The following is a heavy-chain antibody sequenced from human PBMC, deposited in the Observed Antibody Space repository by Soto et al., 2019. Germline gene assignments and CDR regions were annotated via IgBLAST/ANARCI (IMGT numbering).Heavy chain of an antibody. CDR2: ISAYNGNT. V-gene: IGHV1-18*01. Sequence: VVSVKVSCKASEGTFNSYAIAWVRQAPGQGLEWMGWISAYNGNTNYAQKLQGRVTMTTDTSTSTAYMELRSLRSDDTAVYYCARVTYYDFWSGYYNYYGMDVWGQGTTVTVSS. CDR1: EGTFNSYA. J-gene: IGHJ6*02. D-gene: IGHD3-3*01. CDR3: ARVTYYDFWSGYYNYYGMDV.